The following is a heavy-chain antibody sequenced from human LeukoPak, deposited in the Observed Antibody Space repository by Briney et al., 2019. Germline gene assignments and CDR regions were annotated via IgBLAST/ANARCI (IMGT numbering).Heavy chain of an antibody. CDR3: ARSMNDYYDSSFDY. CDR1: GFTFSSYS. D-gene: IGHD3-22*01. CDR2: ISSSSSYI. Sequence: GGSLRLSCAASGFTFSSYSMNWVRQAPGKGLEWVSSISSSSSYIYYADSVKGRFTISRDNAKNSLYLQMNSLRAEDTAVYYCARSMNDYYDSSFDYWGQGTLVTVSS. J-gene: IGHJ4*02. V-gene: IGHV3-21*01.